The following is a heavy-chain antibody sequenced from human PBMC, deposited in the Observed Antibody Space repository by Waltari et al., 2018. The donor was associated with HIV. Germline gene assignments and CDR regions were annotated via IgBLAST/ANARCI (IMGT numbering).Heavy chain of an antibody. CDR3: ARIGYSYGQGGYYFDY. Sequence: QVTLRESGPALVKPTQTLTLTCTFSGFSLSTSGMCVSWIRQPPGKALEWLARIDWDDDKYYSTSLKTRLTISKDTSKNQVVLTMTNMDPVDTATYYCARIGYSYGQGGYYFDYWGQGTLVTVSS. CDR2: IDWDDDK. CDR1: GFSLSTSGMC. V-gene: IGHV2-70*15. J-gene: IGHJ4*02. D-gene: IGHD5-18*01.